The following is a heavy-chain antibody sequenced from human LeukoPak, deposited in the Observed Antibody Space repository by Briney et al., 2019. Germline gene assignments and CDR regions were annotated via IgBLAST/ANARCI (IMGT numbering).Heavy chain of an antibody. CDR1: GFTFSSHS. V-gene: IGHV3-21*01. Sequence: GGPLRLSCAASGFTFSSHSMNWVRQAPGKGLEWVSVITSSSDYIYYADSLKGRFTVSRDNAKNSLYLQLNSLRAEDTAVYYCAKDPYYYDSSDYLRDVRGYFDLWGRGTLVTVSS. CDR3: AKDPYYYDSSDYLRDVRGYFDL. J-gene: IGHJ2*01. CDR2: ITSSSDYI. D-gene: IGHD3-22*01.